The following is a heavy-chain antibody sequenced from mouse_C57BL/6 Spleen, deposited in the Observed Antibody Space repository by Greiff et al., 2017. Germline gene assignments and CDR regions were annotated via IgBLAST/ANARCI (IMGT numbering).Heavy chain of an antibody. V-gene: IGHV5-12*01. CDR2: ISNGGGST. CDR1: GFTFSDYY. CDR3: ARQPGGYFDV. J-gene: IGHJ1*03. Sequence: VKLMESGGGLVQPGGSLKLSCAASGFTFSDYYMYWVRPTPEKRLEWVAYISNGGGSTYYPDTVKGRFTISRDNAKNTLYRQMSRLKSEDTAMYYCARQPGGYFDVWGTGTTVTVSS.